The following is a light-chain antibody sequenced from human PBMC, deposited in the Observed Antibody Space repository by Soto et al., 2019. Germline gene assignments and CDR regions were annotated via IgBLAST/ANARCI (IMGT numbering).Light chain of an antibody. CDR2: GAS. CDR3: QYYSGSQT. J-gene: IGKJ4*01. Sequence: IVLTQSPGTLSLSPGEGATLSCRASQSVNSLYFAWYQQKPGQAPRRLLYGASSRATGIPDRFSGSGSGTDFTLTISRLEPEDFAVYYCQYYSGSQTFGGGTKVEIK. CDR1: QSVNSLY. V-gene: IGKV3-20*01.